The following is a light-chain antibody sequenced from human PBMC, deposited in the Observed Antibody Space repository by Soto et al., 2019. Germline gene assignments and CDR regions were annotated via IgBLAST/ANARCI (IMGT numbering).Light chain of an antibody. Sequence: QAVVTQPPSASGTPGQRVTVSCSGSTSDIGTNAVNWFQHLPGSAPKLLIYTNNQRPSGVPDRFSASKSGTSASLAISGLQPEDEADYYCATWHDSFYVFGTGTKLTVL. V-gene: IGLV1-44*01. CDR2: TNN. CDR1: TSDIGTNA. CDR3: ATWHDSFYV. J-gene: IGLJ1*01.